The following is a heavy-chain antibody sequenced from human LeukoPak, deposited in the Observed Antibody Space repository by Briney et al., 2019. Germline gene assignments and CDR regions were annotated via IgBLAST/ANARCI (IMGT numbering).Heavy chain of an antibody. CDR2: ISSSSGDI. V-gene: IGHV3-21*04. Sequence: PGGSPRLSCAASVFTVSSNYMSWVRQAPGKGLEWVSSISSSSGDIYYGDSVKGRFTISRDNAKNSLYLQMNSLRAEDTAMYYCTTYYDSGPSRDWGQGTLVTVSS. J-gene: IGHJ4*02. CDR3: TTYYDSGPSRD. CDR1: VFTVSSNY. D-gene: IGHD3-22*01.